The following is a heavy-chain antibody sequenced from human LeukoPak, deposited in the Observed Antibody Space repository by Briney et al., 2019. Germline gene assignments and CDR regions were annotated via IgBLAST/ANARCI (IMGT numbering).Heavy chain of an antibody. V-gene: IGHV4-4*09. CDR1: GGSMRSYY. CDR3: AALSSSWYADDC. D-gene: IGHD6-13*01. Sequence: SETLSLTCTVSGGSMRSYYWSWIRQPPGKGLEWIGYIGTSGSSDYNPSLKGRVTMSVDTSKNQFSLNVTSVIAADTAVYYCAALSSSWYADDCWGQGTLVTVSS. CDR2: IGTSGSS. J-gene: IGHJ4*02.